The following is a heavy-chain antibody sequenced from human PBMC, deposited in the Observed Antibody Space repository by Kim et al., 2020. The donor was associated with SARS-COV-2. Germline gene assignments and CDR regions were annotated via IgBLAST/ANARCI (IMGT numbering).Heavy chain of an antibody. J-gene: IGHJ6*02. D-gene: IGHD3-9*01. V-gene: IGHV3-48*03. CDR2: ISSSGSTI. CDR3: AKEGSGSYYDILAGHYQGYMDV. CDR1: GFTFSSYE. Sequence: GGSLRLSCAASGFTFSSYEMNWVRQAPGKGLEWVSYISSSGSTIYYADSVKGRFTISRDNAKNSLYLQMNSLRAEDTAVYYCAKEGSGSYYDILAGHYQGYMDVWGQGTTVTVSS.